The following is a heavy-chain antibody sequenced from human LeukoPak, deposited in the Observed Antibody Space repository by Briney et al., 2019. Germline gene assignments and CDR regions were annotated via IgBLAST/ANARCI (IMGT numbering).Heavy chain of an antibody. CDR3: ERHGVTLGTFKL. J-gene: IGHJ4*02. Sequence: SETLSLTCTVSGGSISSGGYYWSWIRQHPGKGLEWIGYIYYSGSTYYNPSLKSRVTISVDTTKNQFSLRLNSVIASDTAVYYCERHGVTLGTFKLWGQGTLVTVSS. CDR1: GGSISSGGYY. CDR2: IYYSGST. V-gene: IGHV4-31*03. D-gene: IGHD3-16*01.